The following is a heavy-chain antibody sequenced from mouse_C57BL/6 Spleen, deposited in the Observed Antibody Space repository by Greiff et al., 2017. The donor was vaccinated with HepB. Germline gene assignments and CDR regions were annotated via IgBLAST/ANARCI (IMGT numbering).Heavy chain of an antibody. D-gene: IGHD1-1*01. CDR3: AHYYGSSWFAY. J-gene: IGHJ3*01. CDR2: IYPGDGDT. CDR1: GYAFSSSW. V-gene: IGHV1-82*01. Sequence: VQLQESGPELVKPGASVKISCKASGYAFSSSWMNWVKQRPGKGLEWIGRIYPGDGDTNYNGKFKGKATLTADKSSSTAYMQLSSLTSEDSAVYFCAHYYGSSWFAYWGQGTLVTVSA.